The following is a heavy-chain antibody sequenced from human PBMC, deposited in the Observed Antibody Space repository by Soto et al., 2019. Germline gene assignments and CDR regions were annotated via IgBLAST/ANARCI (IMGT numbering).Heavy chain of an antibody. CDR2: IDPGDSKT. Sequence: GKGVEWRGIIDPGDSKTTYSPSFQGQVTISADKSISTAYLQWSSLKASATAMYYCASSSFLRSGDLFHGLAVWGKGTTVPVS. D-gene: IGHD3-10*01. CDR3: ASSSFLRSGDLFHGLAV. J-gene: IGHJ6*03. V-gene: IGHV5-51*01.